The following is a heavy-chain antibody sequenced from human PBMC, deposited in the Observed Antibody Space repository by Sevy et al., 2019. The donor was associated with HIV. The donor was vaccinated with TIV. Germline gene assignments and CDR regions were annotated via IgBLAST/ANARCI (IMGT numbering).Heavy chain of an antibody. CDR3: ARHKGSGWNDAFDI. V-gene: IGHV5-10-1*01. D-gene: IGHD6-19*01. J-gene: IGHJ3*02. Sequence: GESLKISCKGSGYSFTSYWISWVRQMPGKGLEWMGRIDPSDSYTNYSPAFQGHVTFSPDKSISTAYLQWSSLKASDTAMYYCARHKGSGWNDAFDIWGQGTMVTVSS. CDR2: IDPSDSYT. CDR1: GYSFTSYW.